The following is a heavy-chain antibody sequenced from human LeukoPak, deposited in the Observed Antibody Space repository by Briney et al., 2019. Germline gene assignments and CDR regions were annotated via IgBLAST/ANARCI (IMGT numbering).Heavy chain of an antibody. CDR3: AREGDSSWLHDVFDI. Sequence: ASVKVSCKASGYTFTGYYMHWVRQAPGQGLEWMGWIRANNGNTNYAQKLQGRVTMTTDTSTSTAYMELRSLRSDDTAVYYCAREGDSSWLHDVFDIWGQGTMVTVSS. CDR1: GYTFTGYY. J-gene: IGHJ3*02. V-gene: IGHV1-18*04. CDR2: IRANNGNT. D-gene: IGHD6-13*01.